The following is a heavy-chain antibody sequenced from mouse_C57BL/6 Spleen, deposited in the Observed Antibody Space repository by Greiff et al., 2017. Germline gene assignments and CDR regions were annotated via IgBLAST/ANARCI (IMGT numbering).Heavy chain of an antibody. CDR2: IRNKANNHAT. J-gene: IGHJ1*03. D-gene: IGHD4-1*01. CDR3: HPTGTDWYFDV. Sequence: EVKVEESGGGLVQPGGSMKLSCAASGFTFSDAWMDWVRQSPEKGLEWVAEIRNKANNHATYYAESVKGRFTISRDDSKCSVYLQMKSLRAEDTGIYYCHPTGTDWYFDVWGKGTTVTVSS. V-gene: IGHV6-6*01. CDR1: GFTFSDAW.